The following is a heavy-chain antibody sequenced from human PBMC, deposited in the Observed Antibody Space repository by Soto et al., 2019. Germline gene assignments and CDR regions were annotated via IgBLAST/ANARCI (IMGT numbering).Heavy chain of an antibody. CDR2: IYYSGST. J-gene: IGHJ4*02. CDR1: GGSISSSSYY. V-gene: IGHV4-39*01. CDR3: ARLHDLEWLPFDY. D-gene: IGHD3-3*01. Sequence: QLQLQESGPGLVKPSETLSLTCTVSGGSISSSSYYWGWIRQPPGKGLEWIGSIYYSGSTYYNPSLKSRVTISVDTSKNQFSLKLSSVTAADTAVYYCARLHDLEWLPFDYWGQGTLVTVSS.